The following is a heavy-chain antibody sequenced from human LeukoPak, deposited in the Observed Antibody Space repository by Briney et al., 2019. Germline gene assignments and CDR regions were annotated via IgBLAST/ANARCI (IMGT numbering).Heavy chain of an antibody. CDR2: IKDDGSEK. V-gene: IGHV3-7*01. J-gene: IGHJ6*04. Sequence: KPGGSLRLSCAASGFTFSSYWMSWVRQAPGKGLEWVANIKDDGSEKRDVDSVKGRFTISRDNAKNSLYLQMNSLRAEDTAVYYCAELGITMIGGVWGKGTTVTISS. CDR3: AELGITMIGGV. CDR1: GFTFSSYW. D-gene: IGHD3-10*02.